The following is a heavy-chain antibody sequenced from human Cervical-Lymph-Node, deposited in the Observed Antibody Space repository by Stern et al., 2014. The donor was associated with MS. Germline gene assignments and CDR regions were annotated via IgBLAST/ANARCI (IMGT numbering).Heavy chain of an antibody. CDR3: ARGTYYYGMDV. V-gene: IGHV5-51*03. CDR1: GFNFATNW. J-gene: IGHJ6*02. Sequence: VQLVQSGAEVKKPGASLKISCKGSGFNFATNWIAWVRQMPGKGLEWMEIIYADDSDTRYSPSFQGQVTISADKSISTAYLQWSSLKASDTAMYYCARGTYYYGMDVWGRGTTVTVSS. D-gene: IGHD1-26*01. CDR2: IYADDSDT.